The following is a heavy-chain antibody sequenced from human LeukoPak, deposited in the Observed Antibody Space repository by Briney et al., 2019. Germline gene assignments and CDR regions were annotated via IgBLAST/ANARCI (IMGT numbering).Heavy chain of an antibody. V-gene: IGHV4-59*08. CDR2: IYYTGST. CDR1: GGSIGTYY. CDR3: ARPSIPSAAASVLDI. Sequence: KSSETLSLTCSVSGGSIGTYYWTWIRQPPGKGLEWIGYIYYTGSTNYNPSLKSRATMSVDTSKNQVSLKMTSVTVADTAVYYCARPSIPSAAASVLDIWGQGTMVTVSS. D-gene: IGHD2-2*01. J-gene: IGHJ3*02.